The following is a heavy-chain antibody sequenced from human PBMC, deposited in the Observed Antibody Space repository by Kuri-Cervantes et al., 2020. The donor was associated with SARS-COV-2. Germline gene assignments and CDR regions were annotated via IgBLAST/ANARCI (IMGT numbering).Heavy chain of an antibody. V-gene: IGHV1-46*01. CDR1: GGAFSTYA. CDR3: ARDVRIIIGVDRGYFGY. D-gene: IGHD2-15*01. Sequence: GGSLRLSCKASGGAFSTYAITWVRQAPGQGLEWMGIINPSGGSTSYAQKFQGRVTMTRDTSTSTVYMELSSLRSEDTAVYYCARDVRIIIGVDRGYFGYWGQGTLVTVSS. CDR2: INPSGGST. J-gene: IGHJ4*02.